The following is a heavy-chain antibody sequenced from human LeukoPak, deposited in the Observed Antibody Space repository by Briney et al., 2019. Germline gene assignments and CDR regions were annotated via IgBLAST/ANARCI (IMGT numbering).Heavy chain of an antibody. J-gene: IGHJ5*02. V-gene: IGHV4-38-2*01. CDR1: GYSISSGYY. CDR3: ARGYCSSTSCYYP. D-gene: IGHD2-2*01. Sequence: PSETLSLTFAVSGYSISSGYYWGWIRQPPGKGLEWIGSLYHSGSTYYNPSLKSRVTMSVDTSKNQFSLKLSSVTAADTAVYYCARGYCSSTSCYYPWGQGTLVTVSS. CDR2: LYHSGST.